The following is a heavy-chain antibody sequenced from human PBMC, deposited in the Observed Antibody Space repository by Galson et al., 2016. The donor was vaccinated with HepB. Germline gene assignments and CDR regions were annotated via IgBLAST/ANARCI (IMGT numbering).Heavy chain of an antibody. Sequence: SVKVSCKVSGGTFGSHGINWVRQAPKEGLEWMGGIVPMFGPPEYPQKFQGRVTITAEESTNTAYLELRSLTSADTGVYYCARDLSPVRGVRGPHNWFDPWGQGTLVTVSS. D-gene: IGHD3-10*01. V-gene: IGHV1-69*13. CDR2: IVPMFGPP. J-gene: IGHJ5*02. CDR1: GGTFGSHG. CDR3: ARDLSPVRGVRGPHNWFDP.